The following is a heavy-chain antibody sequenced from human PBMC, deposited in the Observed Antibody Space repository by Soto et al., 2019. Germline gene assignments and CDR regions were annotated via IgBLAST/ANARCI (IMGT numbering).Heavy chain of an antibody. D-gene: IGHD6-13*01. Sequence: GHSGKVDCNTSGYTFTSYDINWVRQATGQGLEWMGWMNPNSVNTGYAQKFQGRVTMTRNTSISTAYMELSSLRSEDTAVYYCARGRRAAPKRPYGMDVWGQGTTVTVSS. J-gene: IGHJ6*02. V-gene: IGHV1-8*01. CDR1: GYTFTSYD. CDR3: ARGRRAAPKRPYGMDV. CDR2: MNPNSVNT.